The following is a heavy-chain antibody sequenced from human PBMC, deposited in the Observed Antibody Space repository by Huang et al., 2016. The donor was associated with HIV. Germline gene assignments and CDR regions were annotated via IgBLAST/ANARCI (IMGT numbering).Heavy chain of an antibody. CDR3: ARVQDTIMDY. J-gene: IGHJ4*02. CDR1: GDTFISYA. V-gene: IGHV1-69*13. CDR2: VIPISGTE. Sequence: QVQLVQSGAEVKKPGSSVKVSCKTSGDTFISYAINWVRQAPGQGLEWMGGVIPISGTEIYAQSFQGRVTFTADKSTSTAYMEMSSLKSEDTAVYYCARVQDTIMDYWGQGTLVTVSS. D-gene: IGHD5-18*01.